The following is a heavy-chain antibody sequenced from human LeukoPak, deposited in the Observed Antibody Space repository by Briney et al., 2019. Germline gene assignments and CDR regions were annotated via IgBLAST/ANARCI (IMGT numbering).Heavy chain of an antibody. Sequence: SETLSLTCAVYGGSFSGYYWSWIRQPPGKGLEWIGYIYYSGSTNYNPSLKSRVTISVDTSKNQFSLKLSSVTAADTAVYYCARGGYYDSGYYFDYWGQGTLVTVSS. J-gene: IGHJ4*02. CDR3: ARGGYYDSGYYFDY. D-gene: IGHD3-10*01. V-gene: IGHV4-59*01. CDR1: GGSFSGYY. CDR2: IYYSGST.